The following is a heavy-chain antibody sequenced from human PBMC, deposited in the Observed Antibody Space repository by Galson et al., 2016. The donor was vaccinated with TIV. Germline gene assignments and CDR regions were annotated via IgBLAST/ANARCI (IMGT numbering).Heavy chain of an antibody. CDR1: GFIVSDNY. CDR2: LYRGDGT. CDR3: ARERRHCGNECFLRYYYGMDA. V-gene: IGHV3-66*02. Sequence: SLRLSCAASGFIVSDNYINWVRQAPGKGLEWVSVLYRGDGTQYADSVKGRFTVSRDNSKNMAYLQMNSLRPEDTAVYFCARERRHCGNECFLRYYYGMDAWGQGTTVTVSS. J-gene: IGHJ6*02. D-gene: IGHD2-21*01.